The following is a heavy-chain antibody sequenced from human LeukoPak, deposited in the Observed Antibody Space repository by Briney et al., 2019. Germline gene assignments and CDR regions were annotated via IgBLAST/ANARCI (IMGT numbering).Heavy chain of an antibody. CDR1: GFTFSSYA. CDR3: AKALRIAAAGNYYFDY. J-gene: IGHJ4*02. V-gene: IGHV3-23*01. D-gene: IGHD6-13*01. CDR2: ISGSGGST. Sequence: PGGSLRLSCAASGFTFSSYAMSWVRQAPGKGLEWVSAISGSGGSTYYADSVKGRFTISRDNSKNTLYLQMNSPRAEDTAVYYCAKALRIAAAGNYYFDYWGQGTLVTVSS.